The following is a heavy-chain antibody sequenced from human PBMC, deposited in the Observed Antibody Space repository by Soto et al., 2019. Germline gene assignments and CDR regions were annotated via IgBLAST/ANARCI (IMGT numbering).Heavy chain of an antibody. Sequence: PGGSLRLSCAASGFTFSSYAMSWVRQAPGKGLEWVSAISGSGGSTYYADSVKGRFTISRDNSKNTLYLQMNSLRAEDTAVYYCAKRPRYCSSTSCYAGITGLPDYWGQGTLVTVSS. CDR3: AKRPRYCSSTSCYAGITGLPDY. CDR1: GFTFSSYA. CDR2: ISGSGGST. D-gene: IGHD2-2*01. V-gene: IGHV3-23*01. J-gene: IGHJ4*02.